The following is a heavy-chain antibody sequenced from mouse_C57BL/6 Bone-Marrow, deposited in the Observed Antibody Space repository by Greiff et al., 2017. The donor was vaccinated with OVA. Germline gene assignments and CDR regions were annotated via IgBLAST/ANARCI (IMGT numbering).Heavy chain of an antibody. Sequence: QVQLKQSGPELVKPGASVKISCKASGYTFTDYYINWVKQRPGQGLEWIGWIFPGSGSTYYNEKFKGKATLTVDKSSSTAYMLLSSLTSEDSAVYFCARSYYSPLYWYFDVWGTGTTVTVSS. CDR1: GYTFTDYY. V-gene: IGHV1-75*01. CDR2: IFPGSGST. J-gene: IGHJ1*03. CDR3: ARSYYSPLYWYFDV. D-gene: IGHD2-12*01.